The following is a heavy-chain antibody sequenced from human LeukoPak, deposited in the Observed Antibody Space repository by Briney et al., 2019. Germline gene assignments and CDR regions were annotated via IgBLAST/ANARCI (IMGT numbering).Heavy chain of an antibody. J-gene: IGHJ4*02. CDR2: IYYSGST. CDR1: GGSISSYY. Sequence: SETLSLTCTVSGGSISSYYWSWIRQPPGKGLEWIGYIYYSGSTNYNPALKSRVTISVDTSKNQFSLKLSSVTAADTAVYYCARVDTAMVFDYWGQGTLVTVSS. D-gene: IGHD5-18*01. CDR3: ARVDTAMVFDY. V-gene: IGHV4-59*01.